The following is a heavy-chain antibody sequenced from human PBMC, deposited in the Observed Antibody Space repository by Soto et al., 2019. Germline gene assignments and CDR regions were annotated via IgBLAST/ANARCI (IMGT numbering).Heavy chain of an antibody. CDR3: WGVVVVSAATNNWFDP. V-gene: IGHV4-59*11. D-gene: IGHD2-2*01. CDR1: GVSITSHY. CDR2: MHHSGST. Sequence: SETLSLTCTVSGVSITSHYWSWIRQSPGKGLEWIAYMHHSGSTNYNPSLKSRVTVSIDTSKSQVSLRLSSVTAEDTAVYYCWGVVVVSAATNNWFDPWGQGTLVTVSS. J-gene: IGHJ5*02.